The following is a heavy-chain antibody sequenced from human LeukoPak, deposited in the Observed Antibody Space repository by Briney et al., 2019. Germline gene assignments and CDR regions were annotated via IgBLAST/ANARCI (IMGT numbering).Heavy chain of an antibody. CDR1: GYTFTSYG. Sequence: ASVKVSCKASGYTFTSYGIGWVRQAPGQGLEWMGWISAYNGNTNYAQKLQGRVTMTTDTSTSTAYMELRSLRSDDTAVYYCARVDYDFWSGYFHPYYFDYWGQGTLVTVSS. D-gene: IGHD3-3*01. J-gene: IGHJ4*02. CDR2: ISAYNGNT. CDR3: ARVDYDFWSGYFHPYYFDY. V-gene: IGHV1-18*01.